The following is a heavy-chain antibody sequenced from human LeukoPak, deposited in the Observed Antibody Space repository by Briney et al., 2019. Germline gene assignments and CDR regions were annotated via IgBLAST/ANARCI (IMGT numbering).Heavy chain of an antibody. Sequence: GASVKVSCKASGYTFTSYYMHWVRQAPGQGLEWMGIINPSGGSTSYAQKSQGRVTMTRDTSTSTVYMELSSLRSEDTAVYYCARVLERNLDFDYWGQGTLVTVSS. CDR2: INPSGGST. J-gene: IGHJ4*02. CDR3: ARVLERNLDFDY. D-gene: IGHD1-1*01. CDR1: GYTFTSYY. V-gene: IGHV1-46*01.